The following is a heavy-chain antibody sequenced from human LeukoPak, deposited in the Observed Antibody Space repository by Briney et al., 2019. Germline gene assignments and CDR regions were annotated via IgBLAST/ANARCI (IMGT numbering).Heavy chain of an antibody. CDR2: INHSGST. J-gene: IGHJ4*02. CDR3: ARLNILTGYYPDY. D-gene: IGHD3-9*01. V-gene: IGHV4-34*01. Sequence: RPSETLSLTCAVYGGSFSGYYWSWVRQPPGKGLEWIGEINHSGSTNYNPSLKSRVTISVDTSKNQFSLKLSSVTAADTAVYYCARLNILTGYYPDYWGQGTLVTVSS. CDR1: GGSFSGYY.